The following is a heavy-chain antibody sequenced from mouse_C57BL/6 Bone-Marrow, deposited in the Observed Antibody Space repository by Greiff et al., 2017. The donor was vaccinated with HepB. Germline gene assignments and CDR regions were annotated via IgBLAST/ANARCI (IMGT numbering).Heavy chain of an antibody. J-gene: IGHJ4*01. CDR3: ARWGKFDYDMDY. CDR1: GYTFTSYW. Sequence: QVQLQQPGAELVKPGASVKMSCKASGYTFTSYWITWVKQRPGQGLEWIGDIYPGSGSTNYNEKFKSKATLTVDTSSSTAYMPLSSLTSEDSAVYYCARWGKFDYDMDYWGQGTSVTVSS. V-gene: IGHV1-55*01. CDR2: IYPGSGST.